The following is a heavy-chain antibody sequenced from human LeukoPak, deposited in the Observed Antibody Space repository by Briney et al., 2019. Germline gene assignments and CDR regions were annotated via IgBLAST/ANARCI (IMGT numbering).Heavy chain of an antibody. Sequence: SETLSLTCTVSGGSISSSSYYWGWIRQPPGKGLEWIGSIYYSGSTYYNPSLKSRVTISVDTSKNQFSLKLSSVTAADTAVYYCARVKISSGYCSGGSCFEGFDYWGQGTLVTVSS. CDR2: IYYSGST. D-gene: IGHD2-15*01. CDR1: GGSISSSSYY. CDR3: ARVKISSGYCSGGSCFEGFDY. V-gene: IGHV4-39*01. J-gene: IGHJ4*01.